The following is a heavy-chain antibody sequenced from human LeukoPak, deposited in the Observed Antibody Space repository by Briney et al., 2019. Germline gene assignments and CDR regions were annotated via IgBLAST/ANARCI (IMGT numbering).Heavy chain of an antibody. CDR2: IIPIFGTA. D-gene: IGHD3-10*01. CDR1: GGTFSSYA. CDR3: ARDQDYYGSGSYHRLDTTGLDY. V-gene: IGHV1-69*06. Sequence: GASVKVSCKASGGTFSSYAISWVRQAPGQGLEWMGGIIPIFGTANYAQKFQGRVTITADKSTSTAYMELSSLRSEDTAVYYCARDQDYYGSGSYHRLDTTGLDYWGQGTLVTVSS. J-gene: IGHJ4*02.